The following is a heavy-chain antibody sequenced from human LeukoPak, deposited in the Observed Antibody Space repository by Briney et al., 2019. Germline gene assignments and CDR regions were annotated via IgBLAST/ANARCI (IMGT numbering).Heavy chain of an antibody. CDR3: AKDPAPFWSGYRYFDY. CDR1: GFTFSNAW. J-gene: IGHJ4*02. CDR2: IKSKTDGGTT. D-gene: IGHD3-3*01. V-gene: IGHV3-15*01. Sequence: PGGSLRLSCAASGFTFSNAWMSWVRQAPGKGLEWVGRIKSKTDGGTTDYAAPVKGRFTISRDNSKNTLYLQMNSLRAEDTAVYYCAKDPAPFWSGYRYFDYWGQGTLVTVSS.